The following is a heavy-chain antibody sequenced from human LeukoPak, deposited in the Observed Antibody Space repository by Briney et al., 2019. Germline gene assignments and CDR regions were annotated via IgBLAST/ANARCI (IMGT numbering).Heavy chain of an antibody. CDR1: GFTFSNAW. Sequence: GGSLRLSCAASGFTFSNAWMSWVRQAPGKGLEWVSAISGSGGTNYDADSVKGRFTISRDNSKNTLRLQMNSLRTEDTAVYYCAKNYGDYRCFDYWGQGTLVTVSS. CDR3: AKNYGDYRCFDY. V-gene: IGHV3-23*01. D-gene: IGHD4-17*01. CDR2: ISGSGGTN. J-gene: IGHJ4*02.